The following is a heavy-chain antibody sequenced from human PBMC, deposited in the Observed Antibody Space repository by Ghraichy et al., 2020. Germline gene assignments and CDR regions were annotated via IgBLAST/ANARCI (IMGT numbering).Heavy chain of an antibody. V-gene: IGHV4-59*01. Sequence: SETLSLTCTVSGGSMRSYYWRWIRQPPGKALEWIGNIYYSGSPTYNPSLRSRVTLSLDASKNQFSLKLSSVTAADTAVYYCASRGIFVNFGEMEDYWGQGTLVTVSS. CDR1: GGSMRSYY. CDR3: ASRGIFVNFGEMEDY. J-gene: IGHJ4*02. D-gene: IGHD2-21*01. CDR2: IYYSGSP.